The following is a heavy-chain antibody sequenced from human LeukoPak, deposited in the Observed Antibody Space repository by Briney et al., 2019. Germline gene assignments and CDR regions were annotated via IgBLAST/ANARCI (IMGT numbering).Heavy chain of an antibody. CDR1: GFTFSSYA. J-gene: IGHJ4*02. Sequence: PGGSLRLSCAASGFTFSSYAMSWVRQAPGKGLEWVSAISGSGGTTYYADSVKGRFTISRDNAKNTLYLQMNSLRAEDTAVYYCARDWFHAIDYWGQGTLVTVSS. CDR2: ISGSGGTT. V-gene: IGHV3-23*01. CDR3: ARDWFHAIDY. D-gene: IGHD2/OR15-2a*01.